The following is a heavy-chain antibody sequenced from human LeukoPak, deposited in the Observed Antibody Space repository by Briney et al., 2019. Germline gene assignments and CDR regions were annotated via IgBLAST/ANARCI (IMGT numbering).Heavy chain of an antibody. D-gene: IGHD3-10*01. Sequence: GGSLRLSFAASGFTFSSYGMHWVRQAPGKGLEWVAVISYDGSNKYYADSVKGRFTISRDNSKNTLYLQMNSLRAEDTAVYYCAKEVGTMVRGTPDAFDIWGQGTMVTASS. J-gene: IGHJ3*02. CDR1: GFTFSSYG. V-gene: IGHV3-30*18. CDR3: AKEVGTMVRGTPDAFDI. CDR2: ISYDGSNK.